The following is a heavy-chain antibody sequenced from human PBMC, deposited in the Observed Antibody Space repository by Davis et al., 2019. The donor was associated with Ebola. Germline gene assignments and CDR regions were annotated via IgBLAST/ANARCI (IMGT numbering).Heavy chain of an antibody. D-gene: IGHD3-22*01. Sequence: GESLKISCAASGFTFSNSAMSWVRQAPGKGLEWVSAISGSGGSTYYADSVKGRFTVSRDNSKNTLHLQMNSLRAEDTAVYYCAKSPAPHYYDSTGYYYWFDPWGQGTPVTVSS. V-gene: IGHV3-23*01. CDR2: ISGSGGST. CDR1: GFTFSNSA. CDR3: AKSPAPHYYDSTGYYYWFDP. J-gene: IGHJ5*02.